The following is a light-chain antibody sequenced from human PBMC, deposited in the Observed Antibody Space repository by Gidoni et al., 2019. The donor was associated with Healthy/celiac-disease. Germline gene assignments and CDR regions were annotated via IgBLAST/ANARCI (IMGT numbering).Light chain of an antibody. V-gene: IGKV3-15*01. J-gene: IGKJ2*03. CDR3: QQYNNWPAG. CDR2: GAS. Sequence: IVMTQSPATLSVSPGERATLSCRASQSVSSNLAWYQQKPGQAPRLLIYGASTRATGIPARFSGSGSGTEFTLTISSLQSEDFAVYYCQQYNNWPAGFGQGTKLEIK. CDR1: QSVSSN.